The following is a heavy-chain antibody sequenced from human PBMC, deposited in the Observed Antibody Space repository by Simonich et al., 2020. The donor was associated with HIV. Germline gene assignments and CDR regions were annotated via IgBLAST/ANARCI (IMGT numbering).Heavy chain of an antibody. V-gene: IGHV3-48*04. CDR2: ICRRGNTR. J-gene: IGHJ3*02. D-gene: IGHD6-6*01. CDR1: GFTFSSYS. CDR3: AREGYNISWEAFDI. Sequence: EVQLVESGGGLVQPGGSLRLSCAASGFTFSSYSMNWVRQAPGKGLQWVSYICRRGNTRYYADYVKGRFTISRDNAKNSLFLQMNSLRAEDTAVYYCAREGYNISWEAFDIWGQGTMVTVSS.